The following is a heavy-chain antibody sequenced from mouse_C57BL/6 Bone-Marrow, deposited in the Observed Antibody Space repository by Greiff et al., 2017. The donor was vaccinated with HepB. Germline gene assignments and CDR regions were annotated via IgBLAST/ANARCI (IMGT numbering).Heavy chain of an antibody. Sequence: QVQLQQPGAELVKPGASVKMSCKASGYTFTSYWITWVKQRPGQGLEWIGDIYPGSGSTNYNEKFKSKATLTVETSSSTAYMQLSSLTSEDSAVYYCARPPYGNYALDYWGQGTTLTVSS. J-gene: IGHJ2*01. V-gene: IGHV1-55*01. CDR1: GYTFTSYW. D-gene: IGHD2-1*01. CDR3: ARPPYGNYALDY. CDR2: IYPGSGST.